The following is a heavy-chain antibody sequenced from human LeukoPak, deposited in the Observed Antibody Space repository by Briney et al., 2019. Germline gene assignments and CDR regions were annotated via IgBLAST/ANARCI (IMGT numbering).Heavy chain of an antibody. J-gene: IGHJ4*02. D-gene: IGHD1-26*01. CDR2: ISSTGGST. Sequence: GGSLRLSCAASGFTFSTYAMSWVRQAQGKGLKWVSTISSTGGSTYSADSVKGRFTISRDNSRNTLYLQMNSLRAEDTAVYYCAKEASGTNHIGGQGTLVTVSS. CDR1: GFTFSTYA. V-gene: IGHV3-23*01. CDR3: AKEASGTNHI.